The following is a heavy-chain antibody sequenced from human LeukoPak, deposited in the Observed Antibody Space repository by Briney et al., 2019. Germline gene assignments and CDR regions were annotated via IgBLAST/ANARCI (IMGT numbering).Heavy chain of an antibody. CDR2: IKQDGSEK. Sequence: GGSLRLSCAASGFTFSRYSINWVRQAPGKGLEWVANIKQDGSEKYYVDSVKGRFTISRDNAKNSLYLQMNSLRAEDTAVYYCARAYSGYDPPFDYWGQGTLVTVSS. CDR3: ARAYSGYDPPFDY. D-gene: IGHD5-12*01. CDR1: GFTFSRYS. V-gene: IGHV3-7*01. J-gene: IGHJ4*02.